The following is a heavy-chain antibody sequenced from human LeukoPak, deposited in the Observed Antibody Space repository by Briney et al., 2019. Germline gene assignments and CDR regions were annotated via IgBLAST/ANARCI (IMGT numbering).Heavy chain of an antibody. CDR1: GGSISSGSYY. Sequence: SETLSLTCTVSGGSISSGSYYWSWLRQPAGKGLEWIGRIFTSGSTNYNPSLESRVTISVDTSKNQFSLKLSSVTAADTAIYYCARGERTTVTPGYYYHYIDVWGKGTTVTVSS. CDR2: IFTSGST. V-gene: IGHV4-61*02. CDR3: ARGERTTVTPGYYYHYIDV. D-gene: IGHD4-11*01. J-gene: IGHJ6*03.